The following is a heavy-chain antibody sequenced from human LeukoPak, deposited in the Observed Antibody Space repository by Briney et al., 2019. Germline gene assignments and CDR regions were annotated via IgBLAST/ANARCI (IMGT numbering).Heavy chain of an antibody. V-gene: IGHV1-46*01. Sequence: ASVKVSCKASGCTFTNYYIHWVRQAPGQGLEWMGIINPIGGTTDYPQKFQGRVTMTRDTSTSTVYMELSSLRSEDTAVYFCARQQGLQNLNFDYWGQGTLVTVSS. CDR3: ARQQGLQNLNFDY. D-gene: IGHD4-11*01. CDR2: INPIGGTT. CDR1: GCTFTNYY. J-gene: IGHJ4*02.